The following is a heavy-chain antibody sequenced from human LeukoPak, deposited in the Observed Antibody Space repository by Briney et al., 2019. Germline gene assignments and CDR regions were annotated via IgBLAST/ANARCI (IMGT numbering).Heavy chain of an antibody. J-gene: IGHJ4*02. CDR1: GGSISSYY. Sequence: PSETLSLTCTVSGGSISSYYWSWIRQPPGKGLEWIGYIYYSGSTNYNPSLKSRVTISVDTSKNQFSLKLSSVTAADTAVYYCARDGYNDPYYFDYWGQGTLVTVSS. D-gene: IGHD5-24*01. CDR2: IYYSGST. CDR3: ARDGYNDPYYFDY. V-gene: IGHV4-59*01.